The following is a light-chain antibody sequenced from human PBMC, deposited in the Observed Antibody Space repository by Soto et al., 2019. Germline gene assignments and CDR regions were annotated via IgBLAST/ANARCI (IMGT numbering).Light chain of an antibody. Sequence: SVRNQPAPGFWAPGQPVALPSPGGKNDVDGYDYVSWYQQHPGQAPQLIIYDVYNRPSGVSHRFSGSKSGDTASLTISGLQAEDEADYYCTSYTSSTPFYVFGTGTKVTVL. J-gene: IGLJ1*01. CDR3: TSYTSSTPFYV. CDR2: DVY. V-gene: IGLV2-14*03. CDR1: KNDVDGYDY.